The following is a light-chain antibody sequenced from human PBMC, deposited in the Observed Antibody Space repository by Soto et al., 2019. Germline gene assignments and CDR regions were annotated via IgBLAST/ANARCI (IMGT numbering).Light chain of an antibody. CDR3: QQSYIDPPGT. J-gene: IGKJ2*01. CDR2: DAS. CDR1: QSRSNY. Sequence: DIQMTKSPYSLSASVGDRVTITCRASQSRSNYLNWYQQKPGKDHNLLIYDASSLQIGVPSTFSGSGSETDFTLTISSLQPEDFATYYFQQSYIDPPGTVGQGTKVDSK. V-gene: IGKV1-39*01.